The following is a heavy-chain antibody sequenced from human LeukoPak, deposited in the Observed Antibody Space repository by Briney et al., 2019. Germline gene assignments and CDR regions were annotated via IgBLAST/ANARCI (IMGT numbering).Heavy chain of an antibody. CDR3: AREVGAVPFDY. V-gene: IGHV4-4*02. Sequence: GSLRLSCAASGFTFSNAWMSWVRQPPGKGLEWIGSIYYSGSTYYNPSLKSRVTISVDTSKNQFSLKLSSVAAADTAVYYCAREVGAVPFDYWGQGTLVTVSS. D-gene: IGHD1-26*01. CDR2: IYYSGST. J-gene: IGHJ4*02. CDR1: GFTFSNAW.